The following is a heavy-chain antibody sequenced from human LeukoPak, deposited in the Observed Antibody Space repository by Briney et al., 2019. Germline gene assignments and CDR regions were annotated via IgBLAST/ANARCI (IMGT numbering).Heavy chain of an antibody. Sequence: GGSLRLSCAASGFTFSNAWMSWVRQAPGKGLEWVGRIKSKTDGGTTDYAAPVKGRFTISRDDSKNTLYLQMNSLKTEDTAVYYCTTDPPFQILTGYYSTDAFDIWGQGTMVTVSS. CDR2: IKSKTDGGTT. CDR3: TTDPPFQILTGYYSTDAFDI. J-gene: IGHJ3*02. D-gene: IGHD3-9*01. CDR1: GFTFSNAW. V-gene: IGHV3-15*01.